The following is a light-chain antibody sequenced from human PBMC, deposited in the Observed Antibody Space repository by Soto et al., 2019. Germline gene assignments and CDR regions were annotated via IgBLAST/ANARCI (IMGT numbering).Light chain of an antibody. CDR1: QSVSSSY. Sequence: EIVLTQSPGTLSLSPGERATLSCRASQSVSSSYLAWYQQKPGQAPRLLIYGASSRATGIPDRFSGSGSGTDFILTISRLEPEDFAVYYCQQYGNSSRYTFGQGTKLEIK. J-gene: IGKJ2*01. V-gene: IGKV3-20*01. CDR3: QQYGNSSRYT. CDR2: GAS.